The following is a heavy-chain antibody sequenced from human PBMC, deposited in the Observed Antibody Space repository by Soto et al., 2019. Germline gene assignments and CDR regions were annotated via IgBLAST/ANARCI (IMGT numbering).Heavy chain of an antibody. CDR1: TFNSYS. V-gene: IGHV3-21*01. J-gene: IGHJ5*02. Sequence: EVQLVESGGGLVKPGGSLRLSCTFTFNSYSLNWVRQAPGKGLEWVSSISSGSADIKYADSVKGLFTISSDNANNLLYLQMRSLRVDDTVVYYCTRDEGGSYDMWFNPWGQGPLVTVSS. CDR2: ISSGSADI. CDR3: TRDEGGSYDMWFNP. D-gene: IGHD1-26*01.